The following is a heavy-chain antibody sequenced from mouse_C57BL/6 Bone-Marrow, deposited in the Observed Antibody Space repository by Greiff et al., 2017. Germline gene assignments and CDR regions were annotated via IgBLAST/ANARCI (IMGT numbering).Heavy chain of an antibody. J-gene: IGHJ1*01. V-gene: IGHV1-55*01. D-gene: IGHD3-2*01. CDR3: GRRSCRQYWCFDF. Sequence: VQLQQPGAELVKPGASVKMSCKASGYTFTSYWITWVKQRPGQGLEWIGDIYPGSGSTNYNEKFKSKATLTVDTSSSTAYMQLSSLTSEDSAVYFCGRRSCRQYWCFDFWGQGTTVTVSS. CDR2: IYPGSGST. CDR1: GYTFTSYW.